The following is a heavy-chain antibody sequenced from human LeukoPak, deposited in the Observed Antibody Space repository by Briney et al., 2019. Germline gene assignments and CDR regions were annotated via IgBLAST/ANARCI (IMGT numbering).Heavy chain of an antibody. Sequence: GGSLRLSCAASGFIFSGSSMHWVRQAPGKGLEWVSFIRFDATNKYYAASVKGRFTISRDNSNNTLFLQLNDLRTEDTATYFCAKEQYPGYFDYWGQGTLVTVSP. D-gene: IGHD2/OR15-2a*01. V-gene: IGHV3-30*02. J-gene: IGHJ4*02. CDR3: AKEQYPGYFDY. CDR2: IRFDATNK. CDR1: GFIFSGSS.